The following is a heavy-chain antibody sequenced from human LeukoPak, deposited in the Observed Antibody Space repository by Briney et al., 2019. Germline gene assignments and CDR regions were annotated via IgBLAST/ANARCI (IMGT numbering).Heavy chain of an antibody. Sequence: ASVTVSCKVSGYTLTELSMHWVRQAPGKGLEWMGGFDPEDGETIYAQKFQGRVTMTEDTSTDTAYMELSSLRSEDTAVYYCATEVGPDDAFDIWGQGTMVTVSS. V-gene: IGHV1-24*01. J-gene: IGHJ3*02. D-gene: IGHD1-26*01. CDR1: GYTLTELS. CDR2: FDPEDGET. CDR3: ATEVGPDDAFDI.